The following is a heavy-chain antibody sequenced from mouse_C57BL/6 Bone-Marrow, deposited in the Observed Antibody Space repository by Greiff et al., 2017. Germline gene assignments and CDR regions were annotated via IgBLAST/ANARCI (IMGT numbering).Heavy chain of an antibody. V-gene: IGHV5-4*01. J-gene: IGHJ3*01. CDR3: ARDPYYDYDVAY. D-gene: IGHD2-4*01. CDR2: ISDGGSYT. Sequence: EVKLVESGGGLVKPGGSLKLSCAASGFTFSSYAMSWVRQTPEKRLEWVATISDGGSYTYYPDNVKGRFTISRDNAKNNLYLQMSQLKSEDTAMYYCARDPYYDYDVAYWGQGTLVTVSA. CDR1: GFTFSSYA.